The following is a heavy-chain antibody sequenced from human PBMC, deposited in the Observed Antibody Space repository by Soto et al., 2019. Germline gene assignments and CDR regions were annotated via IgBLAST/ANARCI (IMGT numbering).Heavy chain of an antibody. Sequence: PSETLSLTCTVSGGSISSGGYYWSWIRQHPGNGLEWIGYIYYIGSTYYNPSLKSRVTISVDTSKNQFSLKLSSVTAADTAVYYCARDRSYYDSSGYYYVLDYWGQGTLVTV. V-gene: IGHV4-31*03. D-gene: IGHD3-22*01. CDR1: GGSISSGGYY. J-gene: IGHJ4*02. CDR2: IYYIGST. CDR3: ARDRSYYDSSGYYYVLDY.